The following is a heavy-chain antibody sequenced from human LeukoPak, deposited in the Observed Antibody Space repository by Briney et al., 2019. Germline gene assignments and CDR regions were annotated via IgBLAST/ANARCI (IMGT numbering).Heavy chain of an antibody. CDR2: IKQDGSDK. Sequence: GGSLRLSCVVSGFTLSDAWMSWVRQAPGKGLEWVANIKQDGSDKYYVDSVKGRFTISRDNAKNSLYLQMNSLRAEDTAVYYCARGGWFGELFHFYYYYYMDVWGKGTTVTISS. CDR3: ARGGWFGELFHFYYYYYMDV. D-gene: IGHD3-10*01. CDR1: GFTLSDAW. V-gene: IGHV3-7*01. J-gene: IGHJ6*03.